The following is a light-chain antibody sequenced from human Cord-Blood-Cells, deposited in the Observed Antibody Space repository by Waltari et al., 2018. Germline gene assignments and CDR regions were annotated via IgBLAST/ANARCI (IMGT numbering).Light chain of an antibody. J-gene: IGLJ3*02. CDR3: AAWDDSLSGWV. CDR2: RNN. Sequence: QSVLTQPPSASGTPGQRVTISCSGSSSNIGSNYVYWYQQLPGTAPKLLIYRNNQRRSGVPDRFSGSKSGTSASLAISGLPSEDEADYYCAAWDDSLSGWVFGGGTKLTVL. CDR1: SSNIGSNY. V-gene: IGLV1-47*01.